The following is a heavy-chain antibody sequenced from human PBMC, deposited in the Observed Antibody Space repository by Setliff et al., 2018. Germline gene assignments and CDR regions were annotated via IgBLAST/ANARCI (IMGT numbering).Heavy chain of an antibody. CDR2: LYYRGST. D-gene: IGHD3-22*01. Sequence: SETLSLTCSVSGGSISGTNYYWGWIRQPPGKGLEWIGSLYYRGSTYYNSSLQSRVTISVDTSKNQFSLKLSSVAAADTAVYYCATLREYYYDSSGLFGAFDIWGQGTMVTVSS. J-gene: IGHJ3*02. V-gene: IGHV4-39*01. CDR3: ATLREYYYDSSGLFGAFDI. CDR1: GGSISGTNYY.